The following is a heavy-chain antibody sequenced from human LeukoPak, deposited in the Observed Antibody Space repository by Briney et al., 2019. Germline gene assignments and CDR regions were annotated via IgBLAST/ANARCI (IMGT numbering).Heavy chain of an antibody. J-gene: IGHJ6*02. D-gene: IGHD3-10*01. CDR2: IYYSGST. CDR1: GGSISSYY. Sequence: SETLSLTCTVSGGSISSYYWSWIRQPPGKGLEWIEYIYYSGSTNYNPSLKSRVTISVDTSKNQFSLKLSSVTAADTAVYYCARDLRITMVRGVDYYYGMDVWGQGTTVTVSS. V-gene: IGHV4-59*01. CDR3: ARDLRITMVRGVDYYYGMDV.